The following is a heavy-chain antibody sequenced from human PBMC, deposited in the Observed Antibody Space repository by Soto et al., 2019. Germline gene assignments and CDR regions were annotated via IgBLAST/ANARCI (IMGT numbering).Heavy chain of an antibody. CDR3: VRDGTKTLRDWFDP. V-gene: IGHV4-4*07. Sequence: QEQLQESGPGLVKPSETLSLTCTVSGASISGFYWSWIRKSAGKGLEWIGRIYATGTTDYNPSLKSRVMMSVDTSKKQFSLKLRSVTAADTAVYYCVRDGTKTLRDWFDPWGQGISVTVSS. CDR1: GASISGFY. J-gene: IGHJ5*02. CDR2: IYATGTT. D-gene: IGHD1-1*01.